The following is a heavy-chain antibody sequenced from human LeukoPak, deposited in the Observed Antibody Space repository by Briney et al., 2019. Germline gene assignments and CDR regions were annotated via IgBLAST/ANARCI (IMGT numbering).Heavy chain of an antibody. J-gene: IGHJ4*02. CDR3: ARGTGYSVVDY. Sequence: QPGGSLRLSCGAFGFTFSSYWMHWVRQAPGKGLVWVSRINSDGRSTSHADSVKGRFTISRDNAKNTLYLQMNSLRAEDTAVYYCARGTGYSVVDYWGQGTLVTVSS. CDR2: INSDGRST. CDR1: GFTFSSYW. V-gene: IGHV3-74*01. D-gene: IGHD5-18*01.